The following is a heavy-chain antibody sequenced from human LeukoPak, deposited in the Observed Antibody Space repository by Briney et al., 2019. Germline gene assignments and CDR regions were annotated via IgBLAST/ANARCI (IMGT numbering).Heavy chain of an antibody. V-gene: IGHV1-46*01. CDR1: GYTFTSYY. CDR2: INPSGGST. D-gene: IGHD3-10*01. CDR3: AREGDGSGSYYEYYFDY. Sequence: ASVKVSCKASGYTFTSYYMHWVRQAPGQGLEWMGIINPSGGSTSYAQKFQGRVTMTRDTSTSTVYMELSSLRSEDTAVYYRAREGDGSGSYYEYYFDYWGQGTLVTVSS. J-gene: IGHJ4*02.